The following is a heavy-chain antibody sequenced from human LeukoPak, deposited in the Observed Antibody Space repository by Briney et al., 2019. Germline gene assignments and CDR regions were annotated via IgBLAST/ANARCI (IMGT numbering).Heavy chain of an antibody. D-gene: IGHD1-26*01. CDR2: IYDSGST. J-gene: IGHJ4*02. CDR1: GGSISSGDYY. Sequence: SQTLSLTCTVSGGSISSGDYYWSWIRQPPGKGLEWIGYIYDSGSTYYHPSLKSRVTMSVDTSKNQFSLKLNSVTAADTAVYYCAREGVVGATTPFDYWGQGTLVTVSS. CDR3: AREGVVGATTPFDY. V-gene: IGHV4-30-4*08.